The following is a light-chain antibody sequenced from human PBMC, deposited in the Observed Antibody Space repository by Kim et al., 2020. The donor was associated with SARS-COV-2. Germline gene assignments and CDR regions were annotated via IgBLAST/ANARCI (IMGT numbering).Light chain of an antibody. CDR3: QVWDSHTYHWV. CDR2: YDT. CDR1: NLEIKS. V-gene: IGLV3-21*04. J-gene: IGLJ3*02. Sequence: SYELTQPPSVSVAPGETASITCGGDNLEIKSVHWYQQKPGQSPVVVIYYDTDRPSGIPERVSGSKSENTATLTISRVEAGDEADYYCQVWDSHTYHWVFG.